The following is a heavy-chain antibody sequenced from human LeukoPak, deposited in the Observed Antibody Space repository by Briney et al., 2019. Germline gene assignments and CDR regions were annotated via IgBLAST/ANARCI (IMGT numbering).Heavy chain of an antibody. Sequence: SGTLSLTCAVSGDSISSSNWWSWVRQPPGKGLEWIGEIFYSGNTNYNPSLKSRVTMSVDTSKNQFSLKLSSVTAADTAVYYCARAGYSSGWAWGQGTLVTVSS. CDR2: IFYSGNT. CDR1: GDSISSSNW. CDR3: ARAGYSSGWA. D-gene: IGHD6-19*01. J-gene: IGHJ5*02. V-gene: IGHV4-4*02.